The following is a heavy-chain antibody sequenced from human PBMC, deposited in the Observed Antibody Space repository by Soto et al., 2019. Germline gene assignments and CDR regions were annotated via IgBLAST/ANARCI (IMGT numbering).Heavy chain of an antibody. D-gene: IGHD4-4*01. CDR3: ASVAVTTDYYYYMDV. CDR1: GFTFSSYS. CDR2: ISSSSSTI. J-gene: IGHJ6*03. V-gene: IGHV3-48*01. Sequence: EVQLVESGGGLVQPGGSLRLSCAASGFTFSSYSMNWVRQAPGKGLEWVSYISSSSSTIYYADSVKGRFTITRDKAKNSLYLQMNSLRGEETAVYYCASVAVTTDYYYYMDVWGKGTTVTV.